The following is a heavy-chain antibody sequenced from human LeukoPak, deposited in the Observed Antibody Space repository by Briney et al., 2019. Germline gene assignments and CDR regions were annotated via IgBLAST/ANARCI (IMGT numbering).Heavy chain of an antibody. V-gene: IGHV4-34*01. D-gene: IGHD3-3*01. Sequence: PSETLSLTCTVHGGTFSAYYWTWIRQPPGKGLEWVGEINPTGGTNYNPSLKSRVTMSIDTSKNHFSLNLTSVIAADTAVCYCARGDHYDSWSDYYTQTGYYFDFWGQGTLVSVSS. J-gene: IGHJ4*02. CDR2: INPTGGT. CDR3: ARGDHYDSWSDYYTQTGYYFDF. CDR1: GGTFSAYY.